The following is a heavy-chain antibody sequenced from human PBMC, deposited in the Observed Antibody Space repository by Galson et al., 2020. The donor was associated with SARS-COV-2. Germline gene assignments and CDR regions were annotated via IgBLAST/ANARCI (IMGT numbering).Heavy chain of an antibody. V-gene: IGHV4-30-2*01. J-gene: IGHJ3*02. CDR2: ISHSGST. CDR3: ARLHYGEYAPEAFDI. Sequence: SETLSLTCAVYGTSISSGSYSWNWIRPPPGQGLEWIGYISHSGSTYYNPSLKSRVTISGDRSKNQFSLRLSSVTAADTAVYYCARLHYGEYAPEAFDIWGPGTRVTVAS. CDR1: GTSISSGSYS. D-gene: IGHD4-17*01.